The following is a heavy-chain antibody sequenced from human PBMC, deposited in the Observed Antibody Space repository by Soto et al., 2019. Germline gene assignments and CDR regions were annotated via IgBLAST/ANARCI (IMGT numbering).Heavy chain of an antibody. CDR2: ITYDGNNK. V-gene: IGHV3-30-3*01. D-gene: IGHD1-26*01. CDR1: GFTFSRYP. Sequence: GGSLRLSCAASGFTFSRYPMYWVRQAPGKGLEWVAVITYDGNNKYYADSVKGRFTISRDNAKNTLSLQMNNLRPEDTAVYYCAKGVGSYYFDYWGQGTLVTVSS. J-gene: IGHJ4*02. CDR3: AKGVGSYYFDY.